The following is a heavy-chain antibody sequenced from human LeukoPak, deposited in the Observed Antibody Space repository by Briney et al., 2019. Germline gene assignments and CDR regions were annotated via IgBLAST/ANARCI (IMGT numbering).Heavy chain of an antibody. CDR1: GFTFSSYE. J-gene: IGHJ4*02. CDR3: AREFRYCSGGSCYSSGYYFDY. D-gene: IGHD2-15*01. CDR2: ISSSGSTI. Sequence: PGGSLRLSRAASGFTFSSYEMNWVRQAPGKGLEWVSYISSSGSTIYYADSVQGRFTNSRDNAKNSLYLQMNSLRAEDTAVYYCAREFRYCSGGSCYSSGYYFDYWGQGALVTVSS. V-gene: IGHV3-48*03.